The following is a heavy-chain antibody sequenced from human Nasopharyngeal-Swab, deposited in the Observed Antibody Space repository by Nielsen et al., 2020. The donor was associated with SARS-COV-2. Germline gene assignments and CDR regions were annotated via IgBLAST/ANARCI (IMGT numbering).Heavy chain of an antibody. CDR2: IYNTGST. J-gene: IGHJ4*02. D-gene: IGHD1-26*01. CDR3: ARRGLVGATISFDY. Sequence: WIRQPPGKGLEWIGEIYNTGSTNYNPSLRSRVTMSVDKSKNQFSLKLSSVTAADTAVYYCARRGLVGATISFDYWGQGTLVTVSS. V-gene: IGHV4-4*02.